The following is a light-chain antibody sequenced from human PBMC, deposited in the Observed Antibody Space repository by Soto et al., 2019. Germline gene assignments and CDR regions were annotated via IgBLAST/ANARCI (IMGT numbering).Light chain of an antibody. Sequence: DIQMTQSPSSLSASVGDRVTITCRPSQSSSNYLNWYQQKPGKAPKLLIYAASSLQSGVPSRFSGSGYGTDFTLTISSLQPDDFATYYCQQSYSTPWTFGQGTKVEIK. V-gene: IGKV1-39*01. CDR1: QSSSNY. CDR2: AAS. J-gene: IGKJ1*01. CDR3: QQSYSTPWT.